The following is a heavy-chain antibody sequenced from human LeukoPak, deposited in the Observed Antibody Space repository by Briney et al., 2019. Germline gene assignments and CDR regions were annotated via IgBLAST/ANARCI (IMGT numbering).Heavy chain of an antibody. D-gene: IGHD6-19*01. CDR2: ISAYNGNT. V-gene: IGHV1-18*01. CDR3: AGSNSAVAADWFDP. Sequence: ASVKVSCKASGYTFTSYGISWVRRAPGQGLEWMGWISAYNGNTNYAQKLQGRVTMTTDTSTSTAYMELRSLRSDDTAVYYCAGSNSAVAADWFDPWGQGTLVTVSS. CDR1: GYTFTSYG. J-gene: IGHJ5*02.